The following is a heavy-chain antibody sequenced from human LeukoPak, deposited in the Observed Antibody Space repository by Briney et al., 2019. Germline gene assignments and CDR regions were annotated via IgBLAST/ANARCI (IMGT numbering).Heavy chain of an antibody. CDR2: INRDGSQK. CDR3: ARDYTYCSGSRCYDRFDY. CDR1: GYSISRGYY. Sequence: ETLSLTCTVSGYSISRGYYWGWVRQAPGKGLEWVANINRDGSQKNHVDSVQGRFTISRDNAKNSLYLQMNSLAAEDTAVYYCARDYTYCSGSRCYDRFDYWGQGIRVTVSS. D-gene: IGHD2-15*01. J-gene: IGHJ4*02. V-gene: IGHV3-7*01.